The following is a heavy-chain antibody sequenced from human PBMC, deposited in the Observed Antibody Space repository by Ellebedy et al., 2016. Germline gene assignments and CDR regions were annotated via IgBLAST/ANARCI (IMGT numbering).Heavy chain of an antibody. CDR3: ARHVEQWLPRPTDYGMDV. CDR1: GGSISSSSYY. Sequence: SETLSLTXTVSGGSISSSSYYWGWIRQPPGKGLEWIGSIYYSGSTYYNPSLKSRVTISVDTSKNQFSLKLSSVTAADTAVYYCARHVEQWLPRPTDYGMDVWGQGTTVTVSS. V-gene: IGHV4-39*01. J-gene: IGHJ6*02. CDR2: IYYSGST. D-gene: IGHD6-19*01.